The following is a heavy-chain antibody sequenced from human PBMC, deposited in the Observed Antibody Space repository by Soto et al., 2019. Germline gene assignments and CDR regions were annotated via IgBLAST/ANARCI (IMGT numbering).Heavy chain of an antibody. Sequence: GVSARLSSTDSGFTFSDYYMNWVRLAPGKGLECVSYISSSSTIYYADSVKGRFTISRDNAKISLYLQMNSLRVEDTAVYYCASLRAEAGPPVFIWGQXTVVTASS. V-gene: IGHV3-11*04. CDR2: ISSSSTI. CDR1: GFTFSDYY. D-gene: IGHD6-13*01. CDR3: ASLRAEAGPPVFI. J-gene: IGHJ4*02.